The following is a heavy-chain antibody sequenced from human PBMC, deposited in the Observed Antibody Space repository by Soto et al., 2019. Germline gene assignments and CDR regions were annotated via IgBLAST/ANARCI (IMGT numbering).Heavy chain of an antibody. CDR1: GFTFSSYG. J-gene: IGHJ6*02. D-gene: IGHD6-19*01. Sequence: QVQLVESGGGGVQPGRSLRLSCAASGFTFSSYGMHWVRQAPGKGLEWVAVISYDGRNKYYADSVKGRFTISRDNSKNTLYLQMSSLRPEDTAVYYCVKDGSSGWPYYYGMDVRGQGTTVTVSS. CDR2: ISYDGRNK. V-gene: IGHV3-30*18. CDR3: VKDGSSGWPYYYGMDV.